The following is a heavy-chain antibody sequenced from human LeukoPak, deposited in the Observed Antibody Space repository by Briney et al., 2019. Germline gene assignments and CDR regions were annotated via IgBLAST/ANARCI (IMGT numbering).Heavy chain of an antibody. CDR2: MNPNTGST. CDR1: RYTFTSYD. CDR3: ARLSQTPHYYSNGGYYQLGF. Sequence: GSVKVSCAASRYTFTSYDINWVREAAGQGLEWMGWMNPNTGSTGFAQKFQGRLTMTRDTSINTAYLELISLRSEDTAIYYCARLSQTPHYYSNGGYYQLGFWGQGTPVTVSS. D-gene: IGHD3-22*01. J-gene: IGHJ4*02. V-gene: IGHV1-8*01.